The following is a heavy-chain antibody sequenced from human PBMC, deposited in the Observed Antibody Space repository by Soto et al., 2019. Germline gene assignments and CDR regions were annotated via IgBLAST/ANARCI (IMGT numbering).Heavy chain of an antibody. CDR2: INHSGST. CDR3: ARASYWFDP. V-gene: IGHV4-34*01. Sequence: SETLSLTCAVYGGAFSGYYWSWIRQPPGKGLEWIGEINHSGSTNYNPSLKSRVTISVDTSKNQFSLKLSSVTAADTAVYYCARASYWFDPWGQGTLVTVSS. D-gene: IGHD6-6*01. J-gene: IGHJ5*02. CDR1: GGAFSGYY.